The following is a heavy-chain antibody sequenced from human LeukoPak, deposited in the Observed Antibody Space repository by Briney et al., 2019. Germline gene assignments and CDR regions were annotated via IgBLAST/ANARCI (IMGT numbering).Heavy chain of an antibody. J-gene: IGHJ4*02. D-gene: IGHD2-2*01. V-gene: IGHV3-30*03. CDR3: TTFPGRYCSSTSCEGIYFDY. CDR2: ISYDGSNK. Sequence: TGGSLRLSCAASGFTFSSYGMHWVRQAPGKGLEWVAVISYDGSNKYYADSVKGRFTISRDNSKNTLYLQMNSLRAEDTAVYYCTTFPGRYCSSTSCEGIYFDYWGQGTLVTVSS. CDR1: GFTFSSYG.